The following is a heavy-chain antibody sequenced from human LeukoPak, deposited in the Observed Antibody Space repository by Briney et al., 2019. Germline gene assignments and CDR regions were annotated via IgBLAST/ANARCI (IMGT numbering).Heavy chain of an antibody. Sequence: ASVKVSCKASGYTFTGYYMHWVRQAPGQGLEWMGWINPNRGGTNYAQKFQGRVTMTRDTSISTAYMELSRLRSDDTAVYYCARESYCSSTSCPTPLDYWGQGTLVTVSS. D-gene: IGHD2-2*01. CDR2: INPNRGGT. V-gene: IGHV1-2*02. CDR3: ARESYCSSTSCPTPLDY. J-gene: IGHJ4*02. CDR1: GYTFTGYY.